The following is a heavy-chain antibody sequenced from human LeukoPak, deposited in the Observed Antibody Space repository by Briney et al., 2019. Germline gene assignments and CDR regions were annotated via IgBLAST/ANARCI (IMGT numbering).Heavy chain of an antibody. J-gene: IGHJ4*02. CDR3: ANRYCSGGSCYSNY. CDR2: IRYDGSNK. Sequence: GGSLRLSCAASGFTFSSYEMNWVRQAPGKGLEWVAFIRYDGSNKYYADSVKGRFTISRDNSKNTLYLQMNSLRAEDTAVYYCANRYCSGGSCYSNYWGQGTLVTVSS. CDR1: GFTFSSYE. D-gene: IGHD2-15*01. V-gene: IGHV3-30*02.